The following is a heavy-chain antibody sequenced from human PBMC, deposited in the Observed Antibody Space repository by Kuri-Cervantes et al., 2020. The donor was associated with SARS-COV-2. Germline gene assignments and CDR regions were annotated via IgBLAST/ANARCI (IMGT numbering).Heavy chain of an antibody. V-gene: IGHV1-2*02. D-gene: IGHD1-26*01. J-gene: IGHJ4*02. Sequence: ASVKVSCKASGYTFTGYYMHWVRQAPGQGLEWMGWINPNSGGTNYAQKFQGRVTMTRETSISTAYMELSRLRSDDTAVDYCARDSGGSYLDYWGQGTLVTVSS. CDR3: ARDSGGSYLDY. CDR2: INPNSGGT. CDR1: GYTFTGYY.